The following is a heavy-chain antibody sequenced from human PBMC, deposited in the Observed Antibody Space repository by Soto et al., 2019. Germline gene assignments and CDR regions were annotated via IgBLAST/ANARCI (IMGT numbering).Heavy chain of an antibody. CDR2: INPNGGST. CDR3: ARLATVTPPYYFDY. Sequence: QVQLVQSGAEVKKPGASVKVSCKASGYTFISFYVHWVRQAPGQGLEWMGVINPNGGSTAYAQKFQGRVTMTRDTSTSTVYMELSSLRSEDTAVYDCARLATVTPPYYFDYWGQGTLVTVSS. CDR1: GYTFISFY. V-gene: IGHV1-46*01. J-gene: IGHJ4*02. D-gene: IGHD4-17*01.